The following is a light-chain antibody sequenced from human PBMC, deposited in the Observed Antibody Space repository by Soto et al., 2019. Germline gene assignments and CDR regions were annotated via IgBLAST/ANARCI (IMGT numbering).Light chain of an antibody. CDR1: QDVGKW. CDR2: GAS. J-gene: IGKJ4*01. V-gene: IGKV1D-16*01. CDR3: HQYNSYHT. Sequence: DIHITHSPSSVSSSLVNRVTITFRSSQDVGKWLAWYQQKPGKAPTLLIHGASSLQSGVPSRFSGSGSGTEFTLTISSLQTDDFATYYCHQYNSYHTFGGGTKVDIK.